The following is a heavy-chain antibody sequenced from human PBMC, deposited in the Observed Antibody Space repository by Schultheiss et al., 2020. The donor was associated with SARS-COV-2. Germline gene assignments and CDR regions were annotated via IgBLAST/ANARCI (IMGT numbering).Heavy chain of an antibody. V-gene: IGHV3-30*15. J-gene: IGHJ6*03. Sequence: GGSLRLSCAASGFTFSSYAMHWVRQAPGKGLEWVAVISYDGSNKYYADSVKGRFTISRDNSKNTLYLQMGSLRAEDMAVYYCAREGYSSSYYYMDVWGKGTTVTVSS. CDR3: AREGYSSSYYYMDV. D-gene: IGHD6-13*01. CDR2: ISYDGSNK. CDR1: GFTFSSYA.